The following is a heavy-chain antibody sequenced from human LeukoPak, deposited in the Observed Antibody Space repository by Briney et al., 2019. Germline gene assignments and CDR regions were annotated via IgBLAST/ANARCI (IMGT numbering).Heavy chain of an antibody. CDR2: ISYDGSNK. CDR1: GFTFSSYG. J-gene: IGHJ5*02. CDR3: AKVSVGVRGVNWFDP. Sequence: ARSLRLSCAASGFTFSSYGMHWVRQAPGKGLERVAVISYDGSNKYYADSVKGRFTISRDNSKNTLSLQMNSLRAEDTAVYYCAKVSVGVRGVNWFDPWGQGTLVTVSS. D-gene: IGHD3-10*01. V-gene: IGHV3-30*18.